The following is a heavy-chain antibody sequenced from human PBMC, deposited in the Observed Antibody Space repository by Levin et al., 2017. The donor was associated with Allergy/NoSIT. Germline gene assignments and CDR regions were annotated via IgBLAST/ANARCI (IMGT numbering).Heavy chain of an antibody. CDR2: INSNSGDT. D-gene: IGHD2-2*01. J-gene: IGHJ4*02. CDR3: ARARYCSTTSCRSFDW. Sequence: GASVKVSCTTSGFNMNVYFIHWVRQAPGQGLEWMGRINSNSGDTSYAQKFQGRVTMTWDTSNSTASMELRSLTSDDTALYFCARARYCSTTSCRSFDWWGQGTLVTVSS. V-gene: IGHV1-2*02. CDR1: GFNMNVYF.